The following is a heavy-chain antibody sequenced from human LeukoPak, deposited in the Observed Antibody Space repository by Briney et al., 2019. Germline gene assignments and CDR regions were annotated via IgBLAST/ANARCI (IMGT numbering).Heavy chain of an antibody. D-gene: IGHD6-13*01. Sequence: SETLSLTCAVYGGSLSGYYWSWIRQPPGKGLEWIGEINHSGSTNYNPSLKSRVTISVDTSKNQFSLKLSSVTAADTAVYYCARGGSDSSSWYTILYYFDYWGQGTLVTVSS. CDR1: GGSLSGYY. V-gene: IGHV4-34*01. CDR3: ARGGSDSSSWYTILYYFDY. J-gene: IGHJ4*02. CDR2: INHSGST.